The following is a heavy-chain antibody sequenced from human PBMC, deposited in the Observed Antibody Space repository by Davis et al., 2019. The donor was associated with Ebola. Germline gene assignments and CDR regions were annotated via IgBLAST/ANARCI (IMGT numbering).Heavy chain of an antibody. V-gene: IGHV3-30*18. CDR3: VKDTSNIWFDI. Sequence: GESLKISCAASGFTFSSYGMHWVRQAPGKGLEWVAVISYDGSNKYYADSVKGRFTISRDNSKNTLNLQMNGLRVEDTAIYFCVKDTSNIWFDIWGQGTMVTVSS. D-gene: IGHD1-26*01. CDR2: ISYDGSNK. J-gene: IGHJ3*02. CDR1: GFTFSSYG.